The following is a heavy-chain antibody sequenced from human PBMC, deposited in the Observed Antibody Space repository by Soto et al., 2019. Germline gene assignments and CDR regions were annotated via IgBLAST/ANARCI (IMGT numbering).Heavy chain of an antibody. CDR1: GGSFSGYY. J-gene: IGHJ6*02. Sequence: QVQLQQWGAGLLKPSETLSLTCAVNGGSFSGYYWTWIRQSPGKGLVWVGEINQSGSTKYNPSLRSRVPMSVDTAKNHFSLQLTAVTAADTALYYCARNGSYYDFWSGHYSGGGMDVWGQGTTVTVSS. CDR2: INQSGST. V-gene: IGHV4-34*01. D-gene: IGHD3-3*01. CDR3: ARNGSYYDFWSGHYSGGGMDV.